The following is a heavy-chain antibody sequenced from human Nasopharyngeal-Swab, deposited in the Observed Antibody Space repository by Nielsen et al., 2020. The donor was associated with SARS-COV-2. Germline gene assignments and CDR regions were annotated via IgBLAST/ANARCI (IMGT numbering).Heavy chain of an antibody. J-gene: IGHJ4*02. CDR1: GGSISSSSYY. D-gene: IGHD3-10*01. Sequence: SETLSLTCTVSGGSISSSSYYWVWIRQPPGKGLEWIGSIYYSGSTYYNPSLKSRVTISVDTSKNQFSLKLSSVTAADTAVYYCARDDGPDYYGSGSPDYWGQGTLVTVSS. CDR3: ARDDGPDYYGSGSPDY. V-gene: IGHV4-39*07. CDR2: IYYSGST.